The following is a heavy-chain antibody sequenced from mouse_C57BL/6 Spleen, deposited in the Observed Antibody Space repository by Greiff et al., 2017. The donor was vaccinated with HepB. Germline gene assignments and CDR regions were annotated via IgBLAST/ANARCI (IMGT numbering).Heavy chain of an antibody. V-gene: IGHV1-61*01. D-gene: IGHD3-1*01. CDR3: ARLGFFDY. CDR1: GYTFTSYW. Sequence: VQLQQPGAELVRPGSSVKLSCKASGYTFTSYWMDWVKQRPGQGLEWIGNIYPSDSETHYNQKFKDKATLTVDKSSSTAYMQLRSLTSEDSAVYDSARLGFFDYWGQGTTLTVSS. J-gene: IGHJ2*01. CDR2: IYPSDSET.